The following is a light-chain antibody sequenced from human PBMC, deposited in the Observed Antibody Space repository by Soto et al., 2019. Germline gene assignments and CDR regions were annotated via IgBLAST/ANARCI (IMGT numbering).Light chain of an antibody. CDR2: GNS. CDR1: SSNIGAGYD. V-gene: IGLV1-40*01. J-gene: IGLJ2*01. Sequence: QSVLTQPPSVSGAPGQRVTISCTGSSSNIGAGYDVHWYQQLPGTAPKLLIYGNSNRHSGVPDRFSGSKSGTSASLAITGLQAEDEADYYCQSYDSSLSGVFGGGTKLNV. CDR3: QSYDSSLSGV.